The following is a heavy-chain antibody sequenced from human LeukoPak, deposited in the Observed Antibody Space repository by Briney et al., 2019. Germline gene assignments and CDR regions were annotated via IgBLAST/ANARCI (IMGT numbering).Heavy chain of an antibody. CDR1: GGSLSSGGYY. Sequence: SETLSLACTVSGGSLSSGGYYWRWLRQPPGKGLEWFGYIYHSESTYYNPSLKSRVTISVDRSKNQFSLKLSAVTAADTAVYYCARDGIQLWSDQNSYYYYYYMDVWGKGTTVTVSS. CDR3: ARDGIQLWSDQNSYYYYYYMDV. D-gene: IGHD5-18*01. V-gene: IGHV4-30-2*01. J-gene: IGHJ6*03. CDR2: IYHSEST.